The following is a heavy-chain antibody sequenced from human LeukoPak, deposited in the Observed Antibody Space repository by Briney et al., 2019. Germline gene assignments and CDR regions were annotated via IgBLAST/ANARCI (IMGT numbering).Heavy chain of an antibody. J-gene: IGHJ3*02. D-gene: IGHD6-19*01. V-gene: IGHV4-39*01. CDR3: ARPNNSGWFHAFDI. CDR2: IYYSGST. CDR1: GGSISSSSYY. Sequence: SETLSLTCTVSGGSISSSSYYWGWIRQPPGKGLEWIGSIYYSGSTYYNPSLKSRVTISVDTSKNQFSLKLSSVTAADTAVYYCARPNNSGWFHAFDIWGQGTMVTVSS.